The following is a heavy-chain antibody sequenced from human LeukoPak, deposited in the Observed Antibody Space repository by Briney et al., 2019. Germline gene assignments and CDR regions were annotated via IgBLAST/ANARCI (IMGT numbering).Heavy chain of an antibody. V-gene: IGHV3-30*04. CDR1: GFTFSSYA. D-gene: IGHD5-24*01. J-gene: IGHJ4*02. CDR2: ISYDGSNK. Sequence: GGSLRLSCAASGFTFSSYAMHWVRQAPGKGLEWVAVISYDGSNKYYADSVKGRFTISRDNSKNTLYLQMNSLRAEDTAVCYCASGEMATIEFDYWGQGTLVTVSS. CDR3: ASGEMATIEFDY.